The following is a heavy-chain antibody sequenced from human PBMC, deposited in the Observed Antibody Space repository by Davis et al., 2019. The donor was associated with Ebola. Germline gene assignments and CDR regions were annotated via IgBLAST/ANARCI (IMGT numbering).Heavy chain of an antibody. V-gene: IGHV1-2*02. D-gene: IGHD4-11*01. Sequence: ASVKVSCKASGYTFTGYYMHWVRQAPGQGLEWMGWINPNSGGTNYAQKFQGRVTMTRDTSISTVYMELSSLRSEDTAVYYCARVGYSNSLEGVNWFDPWGQGTLVTVSS. J-gene: IGHJ5*02. CDR2: INPNSGGT. CDR3: ARVGYSNSLEGVNWFDP. CDR1: GYTFTGYY.